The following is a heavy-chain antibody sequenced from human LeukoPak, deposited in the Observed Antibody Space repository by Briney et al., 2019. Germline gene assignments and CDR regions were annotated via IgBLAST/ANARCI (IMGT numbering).Heavy chain of an antibody. V-gene: IGHV1-18*01. CDR3: ARVRAAALDY. Sequence: ASVKVSCKASGYTFTSYGITWVRQAPGQGLEWMGWISAYNGNTNYAQKFQGRVTMTRNTSISTAYMELSSLRSEDTAVYYCARVRAAALDYWGQGTLVTVSS. CDR1: GYTFTSYG. D-gene: IGHD6-13*01. J-gene: IGHJ4*02. CDR2: ISAYNGNT.